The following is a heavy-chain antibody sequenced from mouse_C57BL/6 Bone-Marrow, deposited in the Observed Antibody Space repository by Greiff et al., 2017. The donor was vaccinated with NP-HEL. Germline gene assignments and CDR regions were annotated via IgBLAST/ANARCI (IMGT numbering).Heavy chain of an antibody. Sequence: VKLMESGPGLVQPSQSLSITCTVSGFSLTSYGVHWVRQSPGKGLEWLGVIWRGGSTDYNAAFMSRLSITKDNSKSQVFFKMNSLQADDTAIYYCAKRGITTNYAMDYWGQGTSVTVSS. CDR1: GFSLTSYG. CDR2: IWRGGST. J-gene: IGHJ4*01. CDR3: AKRGITTNYAMDY. V-gene: IGHV2-5*01. D-gene: IGHD2-4*01.